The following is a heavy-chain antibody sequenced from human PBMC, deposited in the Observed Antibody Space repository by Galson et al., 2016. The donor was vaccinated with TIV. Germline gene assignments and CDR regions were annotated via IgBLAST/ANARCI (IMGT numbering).Heavy chain of an antibody. CDR1: GFTFSKFP. D-gene: IGHD1-26*01. J-gene: IGHJ4*02. CDR3: AIGYRVVDY. CDR2: IWHDGSNK. V-gene: IGHV3-33*07. Sequence: SLRLSCAASGFTFSKFPMSWVRQAPGKGLEWVAVIWHDGSNKYYADSVKGRFTISRDNSKNTLYLQMDSLRAEDTAVYYCAIGYRVVDYWGLGTLVTASS.